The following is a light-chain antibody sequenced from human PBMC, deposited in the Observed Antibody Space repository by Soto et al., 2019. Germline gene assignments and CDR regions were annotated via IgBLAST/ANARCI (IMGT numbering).Light chain of an antibody. J-gene: IGKJ3*01. Sequence: DIQMTQSPSTLSASVGDRVTITCRASQSISSWLAWYQQKPGKAPKLLIYKASSLESGVPSRFSGSGSGTEFTLTISSLQPEDFATYYCQQSYSTLPFTFGPGTKVDIK. CDR2: KAS. CDR1: QSISSW. V-gene: IGKV1-5*03. CDR3: QQSYSTLPFT.